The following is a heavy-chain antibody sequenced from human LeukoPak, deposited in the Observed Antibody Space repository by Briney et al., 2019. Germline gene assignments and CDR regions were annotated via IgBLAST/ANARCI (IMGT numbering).Heavy chain of an antibody. D-gene: IGHD3-3*01. Sequence: GGSLRLSCAASGFTFSSYAMSWVRQAPGKGLEWVSAISGSGGSTYYADSVKGRFTISRDNAKNSLYLQMNSLRAEDTAVYYCARDAPGDFWSGYYEDGWGQGTLVTVSS. CDR3: ARDAPGDFWSGYYEDG. J-gene: IGHJ4*02. CDR1: GFTFSSYA. CDR2: ISGSGGST. V-gene: IGHV3-23*01.